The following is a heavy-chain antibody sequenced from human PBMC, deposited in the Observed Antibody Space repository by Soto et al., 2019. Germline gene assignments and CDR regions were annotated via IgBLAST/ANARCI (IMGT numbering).Heavy chain of an antibody. J-gene: IGHJ4*02. CDR2: IGTAGDT. D-gene: IGHD5-12*01. CDR3: ARGDGYNYVDY. CDR1: GFTFSSYD. V-gene: IGHV3-13*01. Sequence: EVQLVESGGGLVQPGGSLRLSCAASGFTFSSYDMHWVRQATGKGLEWVSAIGTAGDTYYPGSVKGRFTISRENAKNSLYLQTNSLRAEDTAVYYCARGDGYNYVDYWGQGTLVTVSS.